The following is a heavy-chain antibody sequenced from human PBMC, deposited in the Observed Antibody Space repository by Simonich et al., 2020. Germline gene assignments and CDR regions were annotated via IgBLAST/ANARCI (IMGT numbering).Heavy chain of an antibody. J-gene: IGHJ4*02. Sequence: EVQLLESGGGLVQPGGSLRLSCAASGFTFSSYAMSWVRQAPGRGLGWVSAIGGSGGSTYYADAVKGRFTISRDNSKNTLYLQMNSLRAEDTAVYYCAKRSGVSITGTFDYWGQGTLVTVSS. CDR2: IGGSGGST. V-gene: IGHV3-23*01. CDR3: AKRSGVSITGTFDY. CDR1: GFTFSSYA. D-gene: IGHD1-7*01.